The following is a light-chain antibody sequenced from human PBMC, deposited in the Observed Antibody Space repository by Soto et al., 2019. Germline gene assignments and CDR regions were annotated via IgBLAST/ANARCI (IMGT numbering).Light chain of an antibody. CDR1: QSVSSN. CDR3: QQYGSSPIT. Sequence: EIVITPSPPTLALARGRRTSPSCRASQSVSSNLAWYQQKPGQAPRLLIYGASTRATGIPDRFSGSGSGTDFTLTISRLEPEDFAVYYCQQYGSSPITFGQGTGLEIK. J-gene: IGKJ5*01. V-gene: IGKV3-20*01. CDR2: GAS.